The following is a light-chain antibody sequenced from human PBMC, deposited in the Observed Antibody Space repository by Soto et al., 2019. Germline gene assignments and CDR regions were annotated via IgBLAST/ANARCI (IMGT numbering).Light chain of an antibody. CDR1: QSVSSSY. J-gene: IGKJ1*01. V-gene: IGKV3-20*01. Sequence: EIVLTQSPGTLSLSPGERATLSCRASQSVSSSYLAWYQQKPGQAPRLLIYGASSRATGIPDRFSGSGSGTDFTLTISRLEPEYFAVYYCQQYAGSRTFGQGTKVEIK. CDR2: GAS. CDR3: QQYAGSRT.